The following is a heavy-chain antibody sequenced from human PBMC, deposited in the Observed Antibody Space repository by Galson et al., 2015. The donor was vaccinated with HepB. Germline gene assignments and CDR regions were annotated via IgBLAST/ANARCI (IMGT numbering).Heavy chain of an antibody. CDR3: ARVSSGWWGDAFDI. CDR2: IIPILGIA. D-gene: IGHD6-19*01. Sequence: SVKVSCKASGGTFSSYAISWVRQAPGQGLEWMGRIIPILGIASYAQKFQGRVTVTADKSTSTAYMELSSLRSEDTAVYYCARVSSGWWGDAFDIWGQGTMVTVSS. V-gene: IGHV1-69*04. CDR1: GGTFSSYA. J-gene: IGHJ3*02.